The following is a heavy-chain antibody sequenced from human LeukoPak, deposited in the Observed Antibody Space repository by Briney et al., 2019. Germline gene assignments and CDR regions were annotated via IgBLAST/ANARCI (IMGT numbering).Heavy chain of an antibody. Sequence: GGSLRLSCEATGFTFNNFIMNWVRQAPGKGLEWVSYISSSSHSIYYADSVKGRFTISRDNAKNSLYLQMNSLRAEDTAMYYCAGDSSGYYDVYYYFGMDVWGQGTTVTVSS. CDR3: AGDSSGYYDVYYYFGMDV. CDR1: GFTFNNFI. D-gene: IGHD3-22*01. V-gene: IGHV3-48*04. J-gene: IGHJ6*02. CDR2: ISSSSHSI.